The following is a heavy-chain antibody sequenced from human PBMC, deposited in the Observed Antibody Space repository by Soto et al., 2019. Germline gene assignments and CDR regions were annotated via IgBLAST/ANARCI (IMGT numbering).Heavy chain of an antibody. Sequence: SETLSLTCTVSGGSISSYYWSWIRQPPGKGLEWIGYIYYSGSTNYNPSLKSRVTISVDTSKNQFSLKLSSVTAADTAVYYCAREEGDFWGGYYPYVWGQGTLVTVSS. CDR2: IYYSGST. D-gene: IGHD3-3*01. J-gene: IGHJ4*02. V-gene: IGHV4-59*01. CDR1: GGSISSYY. CDR3: AREEGDFWGGYYPYV.